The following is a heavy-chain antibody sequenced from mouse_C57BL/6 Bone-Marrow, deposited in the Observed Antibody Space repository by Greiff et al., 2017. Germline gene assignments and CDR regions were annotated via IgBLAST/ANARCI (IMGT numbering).Heavy chain of an antibody. J-gene: IGHJ3*01. CDR3: TTFRQLRLGFAY. CDR2: IDPENGDT. V-gene: IGHV14-4*01. Sequence: EVQLQQSGAELVRPGASVKLSCTASGFNIKDDYMHWVKQRPEQGLEWIGWIDPENGDTEYASKFQGKATITADTPSNTAYLQLRSLTSEDTAVYYCTTFRQLRLGFAYWGQGTLVTVSA. CDR1: GFNIKDDY. D-gene: IGHD3-2*02.